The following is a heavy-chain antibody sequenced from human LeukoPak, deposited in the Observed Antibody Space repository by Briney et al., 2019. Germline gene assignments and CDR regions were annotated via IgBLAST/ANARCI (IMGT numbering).Heavy chain of an antibody. CDR1: GFTVITND. CDR3: ARGVEPLAANTLAY. V-gene: IGHV3-53*01. CDR2: LYCDGNT. Sequence: GGSLRLSCAASGFTVITNDMTWVRQAPGKGLEWVAVLYCDGNTKYADSVQGRFTISGDNSKNTLYLEMNSLSPDDTAVYYCARGVEPLAANTLAYWGQGNLVTVSS. D-gene: IGHD1-14*01. J-gene: IGHJ4*02.